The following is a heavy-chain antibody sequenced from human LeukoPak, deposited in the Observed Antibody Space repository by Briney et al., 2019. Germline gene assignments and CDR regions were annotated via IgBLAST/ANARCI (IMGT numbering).Heavy chain of an antibody. J-gene: IGHJ4*02. D-gene: IGHD6-13*01. V-gene: IGHV1-46*01. CDR3: ARDPYTIAAAGD. CDR1: GYTFSSYY. CDR2: INVSGGTT. Sequence: ASVKVSCKASGYTFSSYYIHWVRQAPGQGLEWMGIINVSGGTTSYAQKFQGRVTMTRDMSTSTLYMELSSLRSEDAAMYYCARDPYTIAAAGDWGQGTLVTVSS.